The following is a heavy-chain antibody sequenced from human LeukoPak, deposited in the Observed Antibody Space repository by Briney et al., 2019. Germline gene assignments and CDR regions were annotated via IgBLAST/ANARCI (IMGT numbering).Heavy chain of an antibody. CDR3: AKDGSSGWSDY. J-gene: IGHJ4*02. D-gene: IGHD6-19*01. CDR1: VFTFTSYV. Sequence: GGSLRLSCAASVFTFTSYVIHSVRQTPGKRLEWVAVISYDGSNKYYADSVKSRFTISRDNTKKTQYLQMRTVRDQDTPVYYCAKDGSSGWSDYWGQGTLVTVSS. CDR2: ISYDGSNK. V-gene: IGHV3-30*18.